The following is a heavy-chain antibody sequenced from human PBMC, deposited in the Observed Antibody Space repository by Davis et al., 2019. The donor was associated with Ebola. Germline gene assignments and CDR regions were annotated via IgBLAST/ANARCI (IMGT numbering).Heavy chain of an antibody. CDR2: IYYSGST. D-gene: IGHD3-10*01. CDR3: ASRNEDNYYGSGSYYY. Sequence: PSETLSLTCTVSGGSISSSSYYWGWIRQPPGKGLEWIGSIYYSGSTNYNPSLKSRVTISVDKSKNQFSLKLSSVTAADTAVYYCASRNEDNYYGSGSYYYWGQGTLVTVSS. J-gene: IGHJ4*02. V-gene: IGHV4-39*07. CDR1: GGSISSSSYY.